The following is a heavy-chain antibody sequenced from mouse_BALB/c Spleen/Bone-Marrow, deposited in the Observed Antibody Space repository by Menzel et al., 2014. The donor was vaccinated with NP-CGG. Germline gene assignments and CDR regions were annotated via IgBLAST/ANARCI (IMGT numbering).Heavy chain of an antibody. CDR3: ARGGLHYFDY. CDR2: IAPGSGST. V-gene: IGHV1S41*01. J-gene: IGHJ2*01. CDR1: GYTFTSYW. Sequence: DLVKPGASVKLSCKASGYTFTSYWIYWIKQRPGQGLEWIGRIAPGSGSTYYNEMFKGKATLIVDTSSSTAYIQLSSLSSEDSAVYFCARGGLHYFDYWGQGTTLTVSS. D-gene: IGHD3-3*01.